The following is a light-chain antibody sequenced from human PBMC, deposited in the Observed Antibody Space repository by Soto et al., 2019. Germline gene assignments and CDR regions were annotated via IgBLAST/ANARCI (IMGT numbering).Light chain of an antibody. Sequence: DIQRTPSPSTLSASVGDRVPIICRASESVNSWVAWYQQKPGKAPKLLIYKASSLQSGVPSRFSGSGSGTEFSLVISSLQPDDSATYYCQEFSRYTFGQGTRL. CDR3: QEFSRYT. V-gene: IGKV1-5*03. CDR1: ESVNSW. J-gene: IGKJ5*01. CDR2: KAS.